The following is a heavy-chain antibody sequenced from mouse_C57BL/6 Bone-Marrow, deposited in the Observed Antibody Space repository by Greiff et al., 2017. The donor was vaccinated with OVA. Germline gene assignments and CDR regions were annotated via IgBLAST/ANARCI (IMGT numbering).Heavy chain of an antibody. CDR3: ARYYYGSSSFAY. D-gene: IGHD1-1*01. CDR2: IYPGRGST. V-gene: IGHV1-55*01. Sequence: VQLQQPGAELVKPGASVKMSCKASGYTFTSYWITWVKQRPGQGLEWIGDIYPGRGSTNYNEKFKSKATLTVDTSSSTAYMQLSSLTSEDSAVYYCARYYYGSSSFAYWGQGTLVTVSA. J-gene: IGHJ3*01. CDR1: GYTFTSYW.